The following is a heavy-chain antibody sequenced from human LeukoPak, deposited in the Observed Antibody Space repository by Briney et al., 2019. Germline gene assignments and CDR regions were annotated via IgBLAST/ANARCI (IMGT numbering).Heavy chain of an antibody. CDR2: MNPNSGNT. CDR1: GYIFTNYG. J-gene: IGHJ4*02. D-gene: IGHD4-11*01. CDR3: ARSRMTTSYYFDY. Sequence: ASVKVSCKASGYIFTNYGMSWVRQAPGQGLEWMGWMNPNSGNTGYAQKFQGRVTMTRNTSISTAYMELSSLRSEDTAVYYCARSRMTTSYYFDYWGQGTLVTVSS. V-gene: IGHV1-8*02.